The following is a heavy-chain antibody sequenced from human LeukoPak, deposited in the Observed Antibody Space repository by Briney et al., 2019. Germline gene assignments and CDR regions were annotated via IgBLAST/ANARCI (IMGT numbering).Heavy chain of an antibody. D-gene: IGHD3-3*01. CDR1: GGSISSSSYY. Sequence: NPSETLSLTCTVSGGSISSSSYYWGWIRQPPGKGLEWIGSIYYSGSTYYNPSLKSRVTISVDTSKNQFSLKLSSVTAADTAVYYCARDQERIDFWSGYYMAVFDYWGQGTLVTVSS. V-gene: IGHV4-39*07. CDR2: IYYSGST. J-gene: IGHJ4*02. CDR3: ARDQERIDFWSGYYMAVFDY.